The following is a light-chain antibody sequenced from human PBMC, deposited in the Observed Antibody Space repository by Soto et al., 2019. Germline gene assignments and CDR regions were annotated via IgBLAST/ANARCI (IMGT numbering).Light chain of an antibody. V-gene: IGLV2-14*03. CDR2: DVS. Sequence: LTQPASVSGSPGQSITISCTGTSSDVGGYNYVSWYQHHPGKAPKLMIFDVSNRPSGVSNRFSGSKSGNTASLTISGLQPEDEADYYCSSYTTSNTRQIVSGTGTKVTVL. J-gene: IGLJ1*01. CDR1: SSDVGGYNY. CDR3: SSYTTSNTRQIV.